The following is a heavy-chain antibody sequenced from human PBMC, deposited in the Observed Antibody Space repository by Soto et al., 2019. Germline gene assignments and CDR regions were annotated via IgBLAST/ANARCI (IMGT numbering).Heavy chain of an antibody. CDR1: GFTFSSYW. Sequence: GGSLRLSCAASGFTFSSYWMSWVRQAPGKGLEWVANIKQDGSEKYYVDSVKGRFTISRDNAKNSLYLQMNSLRAEDTAVYYCARDDDAPFRPYYYYMDVWGKGTTVTVSS. J-gene: IGHJ6*03. CDR3: ARDDDAPFRPYYYYMDV. V-gene: IGHV3-7*01. CDR2: IKQDGSEK. D-gene: IGHD2-2*01.